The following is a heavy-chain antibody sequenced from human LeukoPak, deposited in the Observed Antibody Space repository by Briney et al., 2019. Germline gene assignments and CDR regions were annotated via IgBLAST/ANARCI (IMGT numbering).Heavy chain of an antibody. CDR2: TSYHGSNK. D-gene: IGHD1-1*01. V-gene: IGHV3-30*01. Sequence: GGSLRLSCAASGFTFSSYAMHWVRQAPGKGIEWVAVTSYHGSNKYYADSVKGRFTISRDNSKNTLYLQMNSLRAEDTAVYYCARTSSGTRDAFDIWGQGTMVTVSS. J-gene: IGHJ3*02. CDR1: GFTFSSYA. CDR3: ARTSSGTRDAFDI.